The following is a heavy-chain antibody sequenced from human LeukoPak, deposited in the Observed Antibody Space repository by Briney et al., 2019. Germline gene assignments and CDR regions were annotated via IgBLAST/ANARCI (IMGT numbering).Heavy chain of an antibody. D-gene: IGHD3-3*01. CDR1: GYTFTGYY. J-gene: IGHJ4*02. Sequence: ASVKVSCKASGYTFTGYYMHWVRQAPGQGLEWMGWINPNSGGTNYPQKFQGRVTMTRATSISTAYMELSRLRSDDTAVYYCARERSGYYYSDYWGQGTLVTVSS. CDR3: ARERSGYYYSDY. CDR2: INPNSGGT. V-gene: IGHV1-2*02.